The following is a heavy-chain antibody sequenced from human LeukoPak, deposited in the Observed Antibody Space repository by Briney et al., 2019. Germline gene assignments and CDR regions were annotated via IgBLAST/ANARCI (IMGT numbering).Heavy chain of an antibody. CDR1: GFTFDDYA. CDR3: AKGTAGGSGSYYGVDY. CDR2: ISWDGGST. V-gene: IGHV3-43D*03. D-gene: IGHD3-10*01. Sequence: GGSLRLSCAASGFTFDDYAMHWVRQAPGKGLEWVSLISWDGGSTYYADSVKGRFTISRDNSKNSLYLQMNSLRAEDTALYYCAKGTAGGSGSYYGVDYWGQGTLVTVSS. J-gene: IGHJ4*02.